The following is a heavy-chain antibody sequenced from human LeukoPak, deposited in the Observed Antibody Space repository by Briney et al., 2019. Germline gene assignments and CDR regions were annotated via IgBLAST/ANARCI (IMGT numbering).Heavy chain of an antibody. D-gene: IGHD3-10*01. CDR2: INWNGGST. Sequence: SLRLSSAASGFNYEDYGMSWVRHAPGKGLEWVSGINWNGGSTVYADYVKGRFTISRDNAKNSVYLQMNSLRAEDTALYYCARMGLWFGEFLSYFDYWGQGTLVTVSS. CDR3: ARMGLWFGEFLSYFDY. J-gene: IGHJ4*02. V-gene: IGHV3-20*03. CDR1: GFNYEDYG.